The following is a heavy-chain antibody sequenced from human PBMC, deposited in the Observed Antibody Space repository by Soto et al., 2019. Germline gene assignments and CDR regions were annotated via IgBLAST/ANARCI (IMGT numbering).Heavy chain of an antibody. V-gene: IGHV1-69*06. CDR2: IIPIFGTA. CDR1: GGTFSSDA. J-gene: IGHJ4*02. D-gene: IGHD2-2*02. Sequence: QVQLVQSGAEVKKPGSSVKVSCKASGGTFSSDAISWVRQAPGQGLEWMGGIIPIFGTANYAQKFQGRVTITADKSTSTAYMELSSLRSEDTAVYYCATGPSTRYCSSTSCYTEPVDYWGQGTLVTVSS. CDR3: ATGPSTRYCSSTSCYTEPVDY.